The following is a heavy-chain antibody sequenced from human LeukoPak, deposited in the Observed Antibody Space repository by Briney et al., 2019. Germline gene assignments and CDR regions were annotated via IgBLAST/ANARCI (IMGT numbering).Heavy chain of an antibody. D-gene: IGHD3-22*01. CDR3: ARGEVYDSSGYYLYGMDV. J-gene: IGHJ6*02. Sequence: PGGSLRLSCAASGLTFTDYYMTWIHQAPGKGLEWVSVIYSGGSTYYADSVKGRFTISRHNSKNTLYLQMNSLRAEDTAVYYCARGEVYDSSGYYLYGMDVWGQGTTVTVSS. CDR2: IYSGGST. CDR1: GLTFTDYY. V-gene: IGHV3-53*04.